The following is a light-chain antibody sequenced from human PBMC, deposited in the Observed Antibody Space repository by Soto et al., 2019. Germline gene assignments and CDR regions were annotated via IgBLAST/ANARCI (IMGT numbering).Light chain of an antibody. CDR3: SSYTSNYTLEV. CDR1: SSDVGSYNR. Sequence: QSALTQPASVSGSPGQSITISCTGTSSDVGSYNRVSWYQQHPGKAPKLMIYEVSNRPSGVSNRFSGSKSGNTASLTISGLQAEYEADYYCSSYTSNYTLEVFGGGTKLTVL. V-gene: IGLV2-14*01. J-gene: IGLJ2*01. CDR2: EVS.